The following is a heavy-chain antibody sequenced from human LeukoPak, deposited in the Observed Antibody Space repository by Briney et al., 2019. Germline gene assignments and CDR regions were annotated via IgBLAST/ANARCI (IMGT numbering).Heavy chain of an antibody. Sequence: PGGSLRLSCAASGFTFSDYCMSWIRQAPGKGLERVSYISSSGSNIYYADSVKGRFTISRDNAKNSLYLQMNSLRAEDTAVYYCAKGESIGYRAVDYWGQGSLVTVSS. D-gene: IGHD2-2*03. V-gene: IGHV3-11*01. J-gene: IGHJ4*02. CDR2: ISSSGSNI. CDR1: GFTFSDYC. CDR3: AKGESIGYRAVDY.